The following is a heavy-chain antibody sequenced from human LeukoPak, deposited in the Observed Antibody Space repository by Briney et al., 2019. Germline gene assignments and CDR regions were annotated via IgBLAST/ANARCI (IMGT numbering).Heavy chain of an antibody. D-gene: IGHD3-16*01. Sequence: GGSLRLSCAASGFTFSSYAMSWVRQAPGKGLEWVSSITTSGGSTSYADSVKGRFTISRDNSKNTLYLQMNSLRAEDTALYYCVCLDIAAEYFQSRGEGTLVTVSS. V-gene: IGHV3-23*01. CDR2: ITTSGGST. CDR1: GFTFSSYA. CDR3: VCLDIAAEYFQS. J-gene: IGHJ1*01.